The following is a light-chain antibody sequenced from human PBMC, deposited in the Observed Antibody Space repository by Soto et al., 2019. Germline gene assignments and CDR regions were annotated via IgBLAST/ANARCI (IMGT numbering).Light chain of an antibody. CDR2: GAS. CDR3: QQYGSSPGT. J-gene: IGKJ1*01. V-gene: IGKV3-20*01. CDR1: QSVSSSY. Sequence: EIGLTHSPGTLSLSPWERATLSCRASQSVSSSYLAWYQQKPGQAPRLLIYGASSRATGIPDRFSGSGSGTDFTLTISRLEPEDFAVYYCQQYGSSPGTFGQGTKVDIK.